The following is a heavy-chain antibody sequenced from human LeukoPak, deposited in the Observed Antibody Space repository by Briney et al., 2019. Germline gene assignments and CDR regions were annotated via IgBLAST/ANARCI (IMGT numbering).Heavy chain of an antibody. CDR1: GFTFSSYA. D-gene: IGHD3-10*01. Sequence: GGSLRLSCAASGFTFSSYAMSWVRQAPGKGLEWVSAIGGSGGSTYYADSVKGRFTNSRDNSKNTLYLQMNSLRAEDTAVYYCAKDVVRGVMWYFDYWGQGTLVTVSS. V-gene: IGHV3-23*01. CDR3: AKDVVRGVMWYFDY. CDR2: IGGSGGST. J-gene: IGHJ4*02.